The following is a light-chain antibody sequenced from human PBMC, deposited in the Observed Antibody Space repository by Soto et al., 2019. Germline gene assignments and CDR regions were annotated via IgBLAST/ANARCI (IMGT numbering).Light chain of an antibody. CDR1: SSDVGGYDY. J-gene: IGLJ3*02. CDR2: EVT. V-gene: IGLV2-14*01. Sequence: QSAPTQPASVSGSPGQSITISCSGTSSDVGGYDYVSWYLHHPGKAPKLIIYEVTNRPSGVSNRFSGSKSGNTASLTISGLQAEDEADYYCSSYTSSTTWVSGGGTKLTVL. CDR3: SSYTSSTTWV.